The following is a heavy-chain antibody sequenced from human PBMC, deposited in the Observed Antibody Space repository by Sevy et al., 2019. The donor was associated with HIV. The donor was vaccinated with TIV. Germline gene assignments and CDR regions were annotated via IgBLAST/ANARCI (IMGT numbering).Heavy chain of an antibody. V-gene: IGHV1-2*02. Sequence: ASVKVSYKASGYTFTGYYLHWVRQAPGQGLEWMGWMTPKSGGTNCAPKFQGRVTMTRDTSISTASMELSRLRSDDTAVYYCTRSAAEAKNFYCGGDCYSDYWGQGTLVTVSS. J-gene: IGHJ4*02. CDR3: TRSAAEAKNFYCGGDCYSDY. CDR2: MTPKSGGT. D-gene: IGHD2-21*02. CDR1: GYTFTGYY.